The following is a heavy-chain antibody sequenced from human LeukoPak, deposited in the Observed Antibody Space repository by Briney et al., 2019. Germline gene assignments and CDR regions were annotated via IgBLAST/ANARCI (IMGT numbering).Heavy chain of an antibody. CDR1: GYTFTGYY. Sequence: ASVKVSCKASGYTFTGYYMHWVRQAPGQGLEWMGWINPNSGGTNYAQKFQGRVTMTRDTSISTAYMELSRLRSDDTVVYYCARDTRFGGSCNYWGQGTLVTVSS. CDR3: ARDTRFGGSCNY. J-gene: IGHJ4*02. D-gene: IGHD2-15*01. CDR2: INPNSGGT. V-gene: IGHV1-2*02.